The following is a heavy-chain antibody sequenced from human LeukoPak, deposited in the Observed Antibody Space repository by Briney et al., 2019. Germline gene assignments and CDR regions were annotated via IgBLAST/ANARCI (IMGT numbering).Heavy chain of an antibody. J-gene: IGHJ4*02. CDR3: ARTRYYYNSRSYGAPYYFDY. D-gene: IGHD3-10*01. Sequence: NPSETLSLTCSVSGGSISTTLYYWGWVRQPPGKGLEWIGSIYYSGSTYYNPSLKSRVTISVDTSKNQFSLKLSSVTAADTAVYYCARTRYYYNSRSYGAPYYFDYWGQGTLVTVSS. V-gene: IGHV4-39*01. CDR2: IYYSGST. CDR1: GGSISTTLYY.